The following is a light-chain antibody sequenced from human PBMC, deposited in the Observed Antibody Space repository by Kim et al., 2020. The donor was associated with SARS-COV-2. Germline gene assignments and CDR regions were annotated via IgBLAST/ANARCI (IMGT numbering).Light chain of an antibody. J-gene: IGKJ1*01. CDR1: QSISSY. V-gene: IGKV1-39*01. CDR3: QQSYSTLWT. CDR2: AAS. Sequence: DIQMTQSPSSLSASVGDRVTITCRASQSISSYLNWYQQKPGKAPKLLIYAASSLQSGVPSRFSGSGSGTDFTLTISSLQPEDFAIYYCQQSYSTLWTFGQGTQVDIK.